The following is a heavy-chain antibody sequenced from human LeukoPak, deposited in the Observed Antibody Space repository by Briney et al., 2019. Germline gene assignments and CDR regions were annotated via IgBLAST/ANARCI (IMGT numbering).Heavy chain of an antibody. D-gene: IGHD2-2*01. CDR2: ISGSGGST. Sequence: GGSLRLSCAASGFTLSSYAMNWVRQAPGKGLEWVSAISGSGGSTYYADSVKGRFTISRDNSKNTLYLQMNSLRAEDTAVYYCAKVFQKYCSSTSCYADYWGQGTLVTVSS. J-gene: IGHJ4*02. CDR3: AKVFQKYCSSTSCYADY. CDR1: GFTLSSYA. V-gene: IGHV3-23*01.